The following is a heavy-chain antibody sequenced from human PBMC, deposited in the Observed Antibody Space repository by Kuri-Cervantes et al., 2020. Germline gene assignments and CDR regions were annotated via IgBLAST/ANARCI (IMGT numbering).Heavy chain of an antibody. CDR2: ISYDGSNK. Sequence: GASLKISCAASGFTFSSYAMHWVRQAPGKGLEWVAVISYDGSNKYYADSVKGRFTISRDNSRNTLFLQMNSLRAEDTAVYYCAKDQEGQYCSSTSCPSGADGMDVWGHGNTV. J-gene: IGHJ6*01. CDR1: GFTFSSYA. V-gene: IGHV3-30-3*01. CDR3: AKDQEGQYCSSTSCPSGADGMDV. D-gene: IGHD2-2*01.